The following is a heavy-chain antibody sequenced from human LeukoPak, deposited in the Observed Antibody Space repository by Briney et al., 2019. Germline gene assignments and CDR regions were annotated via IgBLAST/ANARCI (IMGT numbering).Heavy chain of an antibody. CDR1: GTSITRTY. CDR3: ARRATSGNYQMLHFDS. D-gene: IGHD1-7*01. J-gene: IGHJ4*02. V-gene: IGHV4-59*08. CDR2: VYGTGDT. Sequence: SETLSLTCTVSGTSITRTYWSWIRQPPGRGLESVGYVYGTGDTNYNPSLKSRVTMSLDTSKNQFSLTLSSVTAADTAIYYCARRATSGNYQMLHFDSWGQGILVTVSS.